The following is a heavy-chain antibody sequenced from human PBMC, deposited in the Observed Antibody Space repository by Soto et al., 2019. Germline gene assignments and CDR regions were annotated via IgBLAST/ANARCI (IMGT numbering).Heavy chain of an antibody. Sequence: VQLVESGGGLVKPGGSLRLSCAASGFIFATHTINWVRQAPGKGLEWVSSITGSGIYTRYADSVKGRFTSSRDNAKASLYLQMNSLGAEDTAVYYCVKEGISNYNEYFDYWCQGTLVTVSS. CDR1: GFIFATHT. CDR2: ITGSGIYT. CDR3: VKEGISNYNEYFDY. D-gene: IGHD4-4*01. V-gene: IGHV3-21*02. J-gene: IGHJ4*02.